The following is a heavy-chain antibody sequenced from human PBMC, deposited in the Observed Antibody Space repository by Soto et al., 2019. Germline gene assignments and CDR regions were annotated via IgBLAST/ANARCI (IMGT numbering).Heavy chain of an antibody. J-gene: IGHJ4*02. CDR1: GGYISSNNW. CDR3: ARAFWSGYYIYFDY. Sequence: QVQLQESGPGLVKPSGTLSPTCAVSGGYISSNNWWSWVRQPPGKGLEWIGEIYHSGSTNYNPSLKSRVTISVDKSKNQVSLKLSSVTAADTAVYYCARAFWSGYYIYFDYWGQGTLVTVSS. CDR2: IYHSGST. D-gene: IGHD3-3*01. V-gene: IGHV4-4*02.